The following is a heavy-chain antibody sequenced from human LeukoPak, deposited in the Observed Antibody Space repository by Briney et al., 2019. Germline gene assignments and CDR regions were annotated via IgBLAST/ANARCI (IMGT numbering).Heavy chain of an antibody. CDR3: AKDLVGSSSWYYYFDH. CDR2: ISGSGGST. CDR1: GFTFSSYA. V-gene: IGHV3-23*01. J-gene: IGHJ4*02. Sequence: GGSLRLSCAASGFTFSSYAMSWVRQAPGKGLEWVSAISGSGGSTYYADSVKGQFTISRDNSKNTLYLQMNSLRAEDTAVYYCAKDLVGSSSWYYYFDHWGQGTLVTVSS. D-gene: IGHD6-13*01.